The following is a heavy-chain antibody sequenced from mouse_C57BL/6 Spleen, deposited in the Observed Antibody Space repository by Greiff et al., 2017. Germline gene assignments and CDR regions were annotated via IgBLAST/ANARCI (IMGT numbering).Heavy chain of an antibody. CDR2: IHPNSGST. CDR3: ARSPTVVATPFDY. D-gene: IGHD1-1*01. V-gene: IGHV1-64*01. J-gene: IGHJ2*01. Sequence: QVQLKQPGAELVKPGASVKLSSKASGYTFTSYWMHWVKQRPGQGLEWIGMIHPNSGSTNYNEKFKSKATLTVDKSSSTAYMQLSSLTSEDSAVYYCARSPTVVATPFDYWGQGTTLTVSS. CDR1: GYTFTSYW.